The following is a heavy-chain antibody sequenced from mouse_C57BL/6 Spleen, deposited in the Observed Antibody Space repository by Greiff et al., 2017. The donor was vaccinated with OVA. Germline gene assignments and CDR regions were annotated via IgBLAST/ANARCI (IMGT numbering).Heavy chain of an antibody. Sequence: QVHVKQSGAELVRPGASVKLSCKASGYTFTDYYINWVKQRPGQGLEWIARIYPGSGNTYYNEKFKGKATLTAEKSSSTAYMQLSSLTSEDSAVYFCARSPITTVAHYAMDYWGQGTSVTVSS. D-gene: IGHD1-1*01. CDR3: ARSPITTVAHYAMDY. V-gene: IGHV1-76*01. CDR2: IYPGSGNT. J-gene: IGHJ4*01. CDR1: GYTFTDYY.